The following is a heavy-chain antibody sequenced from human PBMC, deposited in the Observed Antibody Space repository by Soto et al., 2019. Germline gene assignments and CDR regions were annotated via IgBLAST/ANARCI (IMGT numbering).Heavy chain of an antibody. CDR1: GGSISGYY. Sequence: SETLSLTCTVSGGSISGYYWSWIRQPPGKGLEWIGYIYYSGSTDYNPSLKSRVTISVDSSKNQFSLKLTSVTAADTAVYYCARRGADRSGYYAFWGQGTLVTVSS. CDR3: ARRGADRSGYYAF. D-gene: IGHD3-22*01. V-gene: IGHV4-59*01. J-gene: IGHJ4*02. CDR2: IYYSGST.